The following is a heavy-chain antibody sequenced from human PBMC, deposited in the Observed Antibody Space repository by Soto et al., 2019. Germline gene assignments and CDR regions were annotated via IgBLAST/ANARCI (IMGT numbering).Heavy chain of an antibody. CDR3: ARDCAGYSSGWYQRGGFDY. V-gene: IGHV3-33*01. CDR1: GFTFSSYG. J-gene: IGHJ4*02. Sequence: QVQLVESGGGVVQPGRSLRLSCAASGFTFSSYGMHWVRQAPGKGLEWVAVIWYDGSNKYYADSVKGRFTTSRDNSKNTLYLQMHSLRAEASAVYYCARDCAGYSSGWYQRGGFDYWGQGTLVTVSS. D-gene: IGHD6-19*01. CDR2: IWYDGSNK.